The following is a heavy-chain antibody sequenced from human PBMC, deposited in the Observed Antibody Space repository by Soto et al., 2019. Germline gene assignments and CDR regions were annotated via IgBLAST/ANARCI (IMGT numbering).Heavy chain of an antibody. CDR2: IDPSDSYT. CDR1: GYSFTRYW. CDR3: ATTYSGSYKGTFVDV. Sequence: PXESLNISFKGSGYSFTRYWISWVRQIPGKGLEWMGRIDPSDSYTNYSPSFQGHVTISADKSISTAYLQWSSLKASDTAMYYCATTYSGSYKGTFVDVWGQGTTVTVSS. D-gene: IGHD1-26*01. J-gene: IGHJ6*02. V-gene: IGHV5-10-1*01.